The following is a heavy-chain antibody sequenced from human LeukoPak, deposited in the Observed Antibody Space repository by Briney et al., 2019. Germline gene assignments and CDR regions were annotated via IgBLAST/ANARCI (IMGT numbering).Heavy chain of an antibody. CDR2: ISAHNGNT. CDR3: ARYYDILTAYYRDPDY. J-gene: IGHJ4*02. V-gene: IGHV1-18*01. D-gene: IGHD3-9*01. Sequence: ASVKVSCKASGYTLTSYGISWVRQAPGQGLEWMGWISAHNGNTNYAQKLQGRVTMTTDTSASTAYMELRSLRSDDTAVYYCARYYDILTAYYRDPDYWGQGTLVTVSS. CDR1: GYTLTSYG.